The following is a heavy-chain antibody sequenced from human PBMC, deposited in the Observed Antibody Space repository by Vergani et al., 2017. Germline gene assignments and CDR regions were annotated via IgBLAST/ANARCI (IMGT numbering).Heavy chain of an antibody. D-gene: IGHD2-15*01. Sequence: EVQLVESGGGLVQPGGSLRLSCAASGFTVSSSYMSWVRQAPGKGLEWVSVIYSGGSTYYADSVKGRFTISRDNSKNTLYLQMNSLRAEDTAVYYCARDVVVVAATSYYYYGMDVWGQGTTVTVSS. CDR1: GFTVSSSY. V-gene: IGHV3-66*02. CDR3: ARDVVVVAATSYYYYGMDV. J-gene: IGHJ6*02. CDR2: IYSGGST.